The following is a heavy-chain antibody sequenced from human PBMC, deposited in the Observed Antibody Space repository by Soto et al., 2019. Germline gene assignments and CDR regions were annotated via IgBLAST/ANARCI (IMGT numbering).Heavy chain of an antibody. CDR2: IIPILGIA. D-gene: IGHD6-19*01. CDR1: GGTFSSYT. Sequence: QVQLVQSGAEVKKPGSSVKVSCKASGGTFSSYTISWVRQAPGHVLEWMGRIIPILGIANYAQKFQGRVTITADKSTSTAYMELSSLRSEDTAVYYCAGLGAFDIWGQGTMVTVSS. CDR3: AGLGAFDI. J-gene: IGHJ3*02. V-gene: IGHV1-69*02.